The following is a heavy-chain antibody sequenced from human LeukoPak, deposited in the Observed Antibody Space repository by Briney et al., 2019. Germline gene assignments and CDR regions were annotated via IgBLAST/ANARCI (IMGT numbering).Heavy chain of an antibody. CDR2: INPNSGGT. D-gene: IGHD3-3*01. CDR3: AREPYDFWSGAGYYGMDV. CDR1: GYTFTGYY. Sequence: AASVKVSCKASGYTFTGYYMHWVRQAPGQGLEWMGWINPNSGGTNYAQKFQGWVTMTRDTSISTAYMELSRLRSDDTAVYYCAREPYDFWSGAGYYGMDVWGQGTTVTVSS. V-gene: IGHV1-2*04. J-gene: IGHJ6*02.